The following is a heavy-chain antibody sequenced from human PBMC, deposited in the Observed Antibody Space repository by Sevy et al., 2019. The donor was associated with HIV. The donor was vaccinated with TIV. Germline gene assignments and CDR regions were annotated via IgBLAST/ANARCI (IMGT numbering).Heavy chain of an antibody. Sequence: GGSLRLSCVGSGFTFSRSPMHWVRQAPGKGLEWVAVMSYNGNKKYNGDSVKGRFTVSRDDSKNTLYLQMNSLRGEDTAVYYCAREGVLIGGVIVSYGMDVWAQGTTVTVSS. CDR3: AREGVLIGGVIVSYGMDV. CDR2: MSYNGNKK. J-gene: IGHJ6*02. CDR1: GFTFSRSP. D-gene: IGHD3-16*02. V-gene: IGHV3-30*04.